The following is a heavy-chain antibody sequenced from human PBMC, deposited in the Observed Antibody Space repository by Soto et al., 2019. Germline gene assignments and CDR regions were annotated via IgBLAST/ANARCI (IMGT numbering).Heavy chain of an antibody. CDR1: GITFSTYA. D-gene: IGHD4-17*01. CDR2: IGSNGADK. J-gene: IGHJ6*02. V-gene: IGHV3-23*01. CDR3: AADYLRHNSLNGYYYSYGMDV. Sequence: PGGSLRLSCAASGITFSTYAMRWVGRAPGKGLEWVSTIGSNGADKQYADFVKGRFTVSRDSSKSTLSLQMNSLRAEDTAVYYCAADYLRHNSLNGYYYSYGMDVWGQGTTVTVSS.